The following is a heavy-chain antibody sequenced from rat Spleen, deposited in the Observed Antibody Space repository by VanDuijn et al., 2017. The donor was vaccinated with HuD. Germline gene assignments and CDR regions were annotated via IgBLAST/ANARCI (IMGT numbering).Heavy chain of an antibody. J-gene: IGHJ2*01. V-gene: IGHV5-31*01. D-gene: IGHD1-6*01. CDR3: ARSTPIYVYYGFFYYFDY. Sequence: VQLKESGPGLVQPSQTLSLTCTVSGFSLTSYTVSWVRQPPGKGLEWIASISNSGGSTYYPDSVKGRFTISRQNAKSTLYLQMSGLRSEDTATYYCARSTPIYVYYGFFYYFDYWGRGIMVTVSS. CDR1: GFSLTSYT. CDR2: ISNSGGST.